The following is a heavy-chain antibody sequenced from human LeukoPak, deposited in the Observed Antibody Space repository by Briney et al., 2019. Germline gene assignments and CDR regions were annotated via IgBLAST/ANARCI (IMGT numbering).Heavy chain of an antibody. CDR2: ISYDGSNK. J-gene: IGHJ6*03. Sequence: GGSLRLSCAASGFTFSTYGMHWVRQAPGKGLEWVALISYDGSNKYSADSVKGRFTISRDNSKNTLYLQMNSLRAEDTAVYYCAKNPGSFRYYYYMDVWGKGTTVTVSS. D-gene: IGHD2-15*01. CDR3: AKNPGSFRYYYYMDV. CDR1: GFTFSTYG. V-gene: IGHV3-30*18.